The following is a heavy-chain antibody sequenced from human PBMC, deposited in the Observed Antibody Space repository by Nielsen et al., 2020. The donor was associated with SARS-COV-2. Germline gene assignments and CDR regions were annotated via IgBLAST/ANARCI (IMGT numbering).Heavy chain of an antibody. D-gene: IGHD2-2*01. J-gene: IGHJ6*02. CDR2: ISYDGSNI. CDR1: GFTFSNYG. Sequence: GGSLRLSCAAYGFTFSNYGMHWVRQAPGKGLEWVASISYDGSNIYYADSVKGRFTISRDNSKNTLYLQMNSLRAEDTAVYYCAKTGDYFVVVPAATLDVWGQGTTVTVSS. CDR3: AKTGDYFVVVPAATLDV. V-gene: IGHV3-33*08.